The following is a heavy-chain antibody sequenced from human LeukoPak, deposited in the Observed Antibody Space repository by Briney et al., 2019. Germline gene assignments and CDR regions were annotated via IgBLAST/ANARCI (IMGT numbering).Heavy chain of an antibody. Sequence: PGRSLRLSCTASGFTFGDYAMSWVRQAPGKGLEWVGFIRSKAYGGTTEYAASVKGRFTISRDDSKSIAYLQMNSLKTEDTAVYYCTRDNPYYYGSGIEDPYFDYWGQGTLVTVSS. V-gene: IGHV3-49*04. CDR3: TRDNPYYYGSGIEDPYFDY. D-gene: IGHD3-10*01. CDR1: GFTFGDYA. CDR2: IRSKAYGGTT. J-gene: IGHJ4*02.